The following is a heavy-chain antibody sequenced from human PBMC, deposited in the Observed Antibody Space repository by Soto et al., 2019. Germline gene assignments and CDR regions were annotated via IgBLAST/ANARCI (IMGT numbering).Heavy chain of an antibody. CDR1: GFSFSSYG. D-gene: IGHD3-10*01. V-gene: IGHV3-30*18. CDR2: ISYDGSDR. J-gene: IGHJ4*02. CDR3: AKVQITMVRGVIEGPGW. Sequence: PGGSLRLSCAASGFSFSSYGMYWVRQAPGKGLEWVAVISYDGSDRYYADSVKGRFTISRDNSKNTLYLQMNSLRAEDTAIYYCAKVQITMVRGVIEGPGWWGQGTQVTVSS.